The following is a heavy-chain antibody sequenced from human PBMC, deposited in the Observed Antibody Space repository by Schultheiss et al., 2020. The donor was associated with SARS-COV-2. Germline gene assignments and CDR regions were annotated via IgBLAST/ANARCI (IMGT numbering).Heavy chain of an antibody. D-gene: IGHD6-13*01. V-gene: IGHV4-59*12. CDR3: ASEVTREHSSWYYYGMDV. CDR1: GGSFSSYY. J-gene: IGHJ6*02. Sequence: SETLSLTCTVSGGSFSSYYWSWIRQPPGKGLEWIGYISYSGSTNYNPSLKSRVTISVDTSKNQFSLKLSSVTAADTAVYYCASEVTREHSSWYYYGMDVWGQGTTVTVSS. CDR2: ISYSGST.